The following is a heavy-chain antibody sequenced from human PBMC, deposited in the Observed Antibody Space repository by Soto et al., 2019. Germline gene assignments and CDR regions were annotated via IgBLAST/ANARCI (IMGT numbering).Heavy chain of an antibody. J-gene: IGHJ5*02. Sequence: SETLSLTCAVSGGSISSSNWWSWVRQPPGKGLEWIGEIYHSGSTNYNPSLKSRVTISVDKSKNQFSLKLSSVTAADTAVYYCAIIYYYDSSGYFAPWGQGTLVTVSS. D-gene: IGHD3-22*01. CDR2: IYHSGST. V-gene: IGHV4-4*02. CDR3: AIIYYYDSSGYFAP. CDR1: GGSISSSNW.